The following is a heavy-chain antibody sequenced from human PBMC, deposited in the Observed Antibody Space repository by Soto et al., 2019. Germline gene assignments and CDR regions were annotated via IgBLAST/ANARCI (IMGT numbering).Heavy chain of an antibody. V-gene: IGHV4-30-4*08. J-gene: IGHJ4*02. Sequence: SETLSLTCTVSGGSISSGVYYWSWIRQHPGKGLEWTGYIYCSGSTYYNPSLKSRPTISVDTSKNQFSLKLSSVTAADTAVYYCARLQGSPTYYFDYWGQGTLVTVSS. CDR1: GGSISSGVYY. CDR2: IYCSGST. CDR3: ARLQGSPTYYFDY.